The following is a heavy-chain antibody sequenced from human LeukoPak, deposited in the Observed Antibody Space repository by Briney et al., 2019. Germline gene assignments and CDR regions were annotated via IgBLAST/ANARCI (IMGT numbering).Heavy chain of an antibody. V-gene: IGHV3-21*01. CDR2: ISSSSSYI. J-gene: IGHJ6*02. Sequence: GGSLRLSCAASGFTFSSYSMNWVRRAPGKGLEWVSSISSSSSYIYYADSVKGRFTISRDNAKNSLYLQMNSLRAEDTAVYYCARDGGPSSNAPYYYYGMDVWGQGTTVTVSS. D-gene: IGHD3-16*01. CDR1: GFTFSSYS. CDR3: ARDGGPSSNAPYYYYGMDV.